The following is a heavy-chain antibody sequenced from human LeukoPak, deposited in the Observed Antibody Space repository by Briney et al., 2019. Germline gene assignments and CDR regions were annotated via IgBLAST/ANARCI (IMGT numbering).Heavy chain of an antibody. D-gene: IGHD1-26*01. CDR3: ATNSGTPPRYMGV. CDR1: GFTFDDYA. V-gene: IGHV3-9*01. CDR2: INWNSGGI. J-gene: IGHJ6*03. Sequence: GGSLRLSCAASGFTFDDYAMHWVRQVPGKGLEWVSTINWNSGGIGYADSVKGRFTVSRDNSKNMLYLQMNSLRDEDTAVYYCATNSGTPPRYMGVWGKGTTVSVSS.